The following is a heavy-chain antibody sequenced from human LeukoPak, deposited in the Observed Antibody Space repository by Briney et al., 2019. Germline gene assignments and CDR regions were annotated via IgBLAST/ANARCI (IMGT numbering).Heavy chain of an antibody. CDR2: IWYDGSNK. V-gene: IGHV3-33*06. J-gene: IGHJ3*02. D-gene: IGHD3-10*01. CDR3: AKGSITYYYGSGRGAFDI. Sequence: GRSLRLSCAASGFTFSSYGMHWVRQAPGKGLEWVAVIWYDGSNKYYADSVKGRFTISRDNSKNTLYLQMNSLRAEDTAVYYCAKGSITYYYGSGRGAFDIWGQGTMVTVS. CDR1: GFTFSSYG.